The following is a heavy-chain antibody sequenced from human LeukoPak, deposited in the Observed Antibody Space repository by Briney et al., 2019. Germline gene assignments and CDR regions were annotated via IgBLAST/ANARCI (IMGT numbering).Heavy chain of an antibody. CDR3: ARVFKIGTGSGWYWFDP. J-gene: IGHJ5*02. D-gene: IGHD6-19*01. V-gene: IGHV4-4*07. CDR1: GGSISSYY. Sequence: SETLSLTCTVSGGSISSYYWSWIRQPAGKGLEWIGCIYTSGSTNYNPSLKSRVTMSVDTSKNQFSLKLSSVTAADTAVYYCARVFKIGTGSGWYWFDPWGQGTLVTVSS. CDR2: IYTSGST.